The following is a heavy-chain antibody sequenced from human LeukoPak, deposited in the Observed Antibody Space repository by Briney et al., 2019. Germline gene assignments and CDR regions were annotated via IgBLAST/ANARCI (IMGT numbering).Heavy chain of an antibody. CDR2: ISPYNGHT. CDR3: ARVIMGSYSDY. CDR1: GYTFTSYG. Sequence: ASVKVSCKVSGYTFTSYGISWVRQAPGQGLEWMGWISPYNGHTNYAQPFQGRVTMTTDTSTSSAYMELRSLRSDDTAVYYCARVIMGSYSDYWGQGTLVTVSS. V-gene: IGHV1-18*01. J-gene: IGHJ4*02. D-gene: IGHD3-10*01.